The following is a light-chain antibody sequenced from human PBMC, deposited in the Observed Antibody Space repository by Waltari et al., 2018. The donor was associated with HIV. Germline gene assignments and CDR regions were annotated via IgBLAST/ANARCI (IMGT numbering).Light chain of an antibody. J-gene: IGLJ3*02. CDR3: GTWDSSLTGGV. V-gene: IGLV1-51*02. CDR2: END. CDR1: SSNIGSHF. Sequence: QSVLTQPPSVSAAPGQKVTITCSGSSSNIGSHFVSWYQQLPGTAPKLLIYENDHRPSGIPDRFSGSKSGTSATLGITGLQTGDEADYYCGTWDSSLTGGVFGGGTKVTVL.